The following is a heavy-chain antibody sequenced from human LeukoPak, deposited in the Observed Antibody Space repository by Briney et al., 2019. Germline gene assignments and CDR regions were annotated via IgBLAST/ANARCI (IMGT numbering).Heavy chain of an antibody. D-gene: IGHD3-10*01. Sequence: PGESLKIPCEGSGFNLSTYWIAWVRQIPGKGLEWMGIIYPGDSDTRYSPSFQGQVTISADKSISTAYLQWSSLKASDTAMYYCARPRTYYYGSGSYGDDAFDIWGQGTMVTVSS. CDR3: ARPRTYYYGSGSYGDDAFDI. J-gene: IGHJ3*02. V-gene: IGHV5-51*01. CDR1: GFNLSTYW. CDR2: IYPGDSDT.